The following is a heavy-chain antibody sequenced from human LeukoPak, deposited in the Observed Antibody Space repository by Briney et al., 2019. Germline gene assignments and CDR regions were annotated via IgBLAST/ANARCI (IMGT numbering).Heavy chain of an antibody. J-gene: IGHJ5*02. D-gene: IGHD3-10*01. CDR1: GYTFTSYG. CDR2: ISAYNGNT. CDR3: ARYKGSGSRLSYNWFDP. Sequence: ASVKVSCKASGYTFTSYGISWVRQAPGQGLEWMGWISAYNGNTNYAQKLQGRVTMTTDTSTSTAYMELRSLRSDDTAVYYCARYKGSGSRLSYNWFDPWGQGTLVIVSS. V-gene: IGHV1-18*01.